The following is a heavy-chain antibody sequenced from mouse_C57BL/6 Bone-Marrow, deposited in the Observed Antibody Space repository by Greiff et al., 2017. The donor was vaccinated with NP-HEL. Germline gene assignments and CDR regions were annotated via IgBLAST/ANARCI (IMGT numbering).Heavy chain of an antibody. CDR3: ARRSSCYWFAY. CDR1: GYTFTSYW. V-gene: IGHV1-59*01. J-gene: IGHJ3*01. Sequence: QVQLQQPGAELVRPGTSVKLSCKASGYTFTSYWMHWVKQRPGQGLEWIGVIDPSDSYTNYNQKFKGKATLTVDTSSSPAYMQLSSLSSDASAFYSGARRSSCYWFAYWGQGTLVTVSA. CDR2: IDPSDSYT. D-gene: IGHD3-2*02.